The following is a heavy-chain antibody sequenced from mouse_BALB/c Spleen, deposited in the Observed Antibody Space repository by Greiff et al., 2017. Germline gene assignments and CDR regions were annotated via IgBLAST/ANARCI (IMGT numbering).Heavy chain of an antibody. D-gene: IGHD1-1*01. CDR1: GFNIKDYY. Sequence: EVQLQQSGAELVRSGASVKLSCTASGFNIKDYYMHWVKQRPEQGLEWIGWIDPENGDTEYAPKFQGKATMTADTSSNTAYLQLSSLTSEDTAVYYCTVTTVVDYYFDYWGQGTTLTVSS. V-gene: IGHV14-4*02. CDR3: TVTTVVDYYFDY. CDR2: IDPENGDT. J-gene: IGHJ2*01.